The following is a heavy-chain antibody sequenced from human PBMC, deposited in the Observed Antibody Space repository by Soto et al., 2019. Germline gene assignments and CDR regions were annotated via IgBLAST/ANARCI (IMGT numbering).Heavy chain of an antibody. D-gene: IGHD6-19*01. J-gene: IGHJ4*02. CDR3: AATYSSGWYYVNY. CDR1: GGSISSSSYY. Sequence: SETLSLTCTVSGGSISSSSYYWGWIRQPPGQGLEWIGSIYYSGSTYYNPSLKSRVTISVDTSKNQFSLKLSSLTAADTTVYYCAATYSSGWYYVNYGGQGTLVTVSS. V-gene: IGHV4-39*01. CDR2: IYYSGST.